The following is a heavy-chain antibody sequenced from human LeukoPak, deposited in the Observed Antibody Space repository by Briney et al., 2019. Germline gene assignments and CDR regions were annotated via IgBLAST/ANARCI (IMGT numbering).Heavy chain of an antibody. CDR1: GYTFTSYG. D-gene: IGHD3-3*01. CDR2: ISAYNGNT. J-gene: IGHJ4*02. Sequence: AASVKVSCKASGYTFTSYGISWVRQAPGQGLEWMGWISAYNGNTNYAQKLQGRVTMTTDTSTSTAYMELRSLRSDDTAVYYCARGYYDFWSGYFIYWGQGTLVTVSS. CDR3: ARGYYDFWSGYFIY. V-gene: IGHV1-18*01.